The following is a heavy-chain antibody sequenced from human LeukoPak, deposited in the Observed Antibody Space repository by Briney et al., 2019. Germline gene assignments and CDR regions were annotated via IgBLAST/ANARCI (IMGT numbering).Heavy chain of an antibody. Sequence: GGSLRLSCAASGFTFSCYAMSWVHQAPGKGLEWVSAISGSGGSTYYADSVKGRFTISRDNSKNTLYLQMNSLRAEDTAVYYCAAGRYCSGGSCYSYFDYWGQGTLVTVSS. J-gene: IGHJ4*02. V-gene: IGHV3-23*01. CDR2: ISGSGGST. D-gene: IGHD2-15*01. CDR3: AAGRYCSGGSCYSYFDY. CDR1: GFTFSCYA.